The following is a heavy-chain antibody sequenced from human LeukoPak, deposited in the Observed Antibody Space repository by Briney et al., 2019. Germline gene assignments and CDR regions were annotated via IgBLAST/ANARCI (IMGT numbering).Heavy chain of an antibody. Sequence: SETLSLTCAVSGGSISSSSYYWGWIRQPPGKGLEWIGSIYYSGSTYYNPSLKSRVTISVDTSKNQFSLKLSSVTAADTAVYYCARDSTSYGPKVGYGMDVWGQGTTVTVSS. CDR2: IYYSGST. CDR3: ARDSTSYGPKVGYGMDV. V-gene: IGHV4-39*07. D-gene: IGHD5-18*01. J-gene: IGHJ6*02. CDR1: GGSISSSSYY.